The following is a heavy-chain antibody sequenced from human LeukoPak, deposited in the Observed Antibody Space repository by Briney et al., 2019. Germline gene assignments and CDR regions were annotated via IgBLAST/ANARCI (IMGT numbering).Heavy chain of an antibody. D-gene: IGHD5-18*01. J-gene: IGHJ4*02. CDR2: INPNSGGT. Sequence: GASVKVSCKASGYTFTSYYMHWVRQAPGQGLEWMGWINPNSGGTNYAQKFQGWVTMTRDTSISTAYMELSRLRSDDTAVYYCARDRSGYSYGPADYWGQGTLVTVSS. CDR3: ARDRSGYSYGPADY. CDR1: GYTFTSYY. V-gene: IGHV1-2*04.